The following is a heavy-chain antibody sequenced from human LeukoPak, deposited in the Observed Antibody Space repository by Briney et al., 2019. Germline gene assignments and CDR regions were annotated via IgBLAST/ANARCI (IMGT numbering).Heavy chain of an antibody. V-gene: IGHV3-23*01. J-gene: IGHJ4*02. Sequence: SGGSLRLSCAASGFTFSTYAMTWVRQAPGKGLEWVSALSSSGGGTYYADSVKGQFTVSRENSKNTLYLQMSGLRAEDTAVYYCAKDRGNYYFDYWGQGSLVIVFS. D-gene: IGHD4-23*01. CDR2: LSSSGGGT. CDR1: GFTFSTYA. CDR3: AKDRGNYYFDY.